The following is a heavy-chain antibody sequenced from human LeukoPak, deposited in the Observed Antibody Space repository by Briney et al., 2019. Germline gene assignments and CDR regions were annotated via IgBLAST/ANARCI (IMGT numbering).Heavy chain of an antibody. Sequence: ASVKVSCKASGYTFSGYYMHWVREAPGQGLEWMGWINPNNGYTIYAQKFQGRVTMTRDPSISTAYMELSSLRSDDTAVYYCAREDSAMPRVRLGVSSGSNWFDPWGRGTLVTVSS. J-gene: IGHJ5*02. CDR2: INPNNGYT. D-gene: IGHD3-10*01. CDR1: GYTFSGYY. CDR3: AREDSAMPRVRLGVSSGSNWFDP. V-gene: IGHV1-2*02.